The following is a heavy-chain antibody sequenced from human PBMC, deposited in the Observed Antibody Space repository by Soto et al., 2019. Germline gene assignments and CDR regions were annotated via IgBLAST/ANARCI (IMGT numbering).Heavy chain of an antibody. V-gene: IGHV4-4*02. Sequence: RSLTCAVSGGSISSSNWWSWVRQPPGKGLEWIGEIYHSGSTNYNPSLKSRVTISVDKSKNQCCLKLSSVTAADTAVYYCRREKGDHTYYDYVGGSYLVGHAFDIWGQGTMVTVSS. J-gene: IGHJ3*02. D-gene: IGHD3-16*02. CDR2: IYHSGST. CDR1: GGSISSSNW. CDR3: RREKGDHTYYDYVGGSYLVGHAFDI.